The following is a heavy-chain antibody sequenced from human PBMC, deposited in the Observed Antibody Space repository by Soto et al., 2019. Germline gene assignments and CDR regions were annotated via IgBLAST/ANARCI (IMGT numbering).Heavy chain of an antibody. Sequence: QVQLVESGGGVVQPGRSLRLSCAASGFTFSSYGMHWVRQAPGKGLEWVAVIWYDGSNKYYADSVKGRFTISRDNSKNPLFLQINSLGAAQTAVYYCARDYDSSGFPRYYFAYGGQGTLVTFSA. CDR2: IWYDGSNK. D-gene: IGHD3-22*01. J-gene: IGHJ4*02. V-gene: IGHV3-33*01. CDR3: ARDYDSSGFPRYYFAY. CDR1: GFTFSSYG.